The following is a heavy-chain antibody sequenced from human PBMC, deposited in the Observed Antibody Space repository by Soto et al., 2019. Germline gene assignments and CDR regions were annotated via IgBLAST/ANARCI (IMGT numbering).Heavy chain of an antibody. J-gene: IGHJ6*03. CDR3: AKGPAARDYNYYMDV. V-gene: IGHV1-18*01. CDR2: ISAYNGNT. D-gene: IGHD2-2*01. CDR1: GYTFTSYG. Sequence: ASVKVSCKASGYTFTSYGISWVRQAPGQGLEWMGWISAYNGNTNYAQKLQGRVTMTTDTSTSTAYMELRSLRSDDTAVYYCAKGPAARDYNYYMDVWGKGTTVTVSS.